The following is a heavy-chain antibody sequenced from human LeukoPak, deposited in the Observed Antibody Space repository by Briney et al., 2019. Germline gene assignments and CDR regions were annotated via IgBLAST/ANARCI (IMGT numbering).Heavy chain of an antibody. D-gene: IGHD2-15*01. CDR2: IIPIFGTA. Sequence: SVKDSCKASGGTFRSYAISWVRQAPGQGLEWMGGIIPIFGTANYAQKFQGRVTITSDESTSTAYMELSSLRSEDTAVYYCARGVCSGGSCYSYHQNWFDPWGQGTLVTVSS. CDR1: GGTFRSYA. CDR3: ARGVCSGGSCYSYHQNWFDP. J-gene: IGHJ5*02. V-gene: IGHV1-69*13.